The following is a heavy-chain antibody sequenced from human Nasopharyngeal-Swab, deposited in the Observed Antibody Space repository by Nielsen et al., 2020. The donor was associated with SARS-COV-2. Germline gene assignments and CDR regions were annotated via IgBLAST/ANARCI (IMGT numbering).Heavy chain of an antibody. Sequence: GGSLRLSCAASGFTSISYAMSWVRQAPGKGLEWVSAISGSGVSTYYADSVKGRFTRARDKTKKKLYLQMNSLRTEDTAVYYCAKGYTPDYWGQGTLVTVSS. D-gene: IGHD1-1*01. V-gene: IGHV3-23*01. CDR3: AKGYTPDY. J-gene: IGHJ4*01. CDR2: ISGSGVST. CDR1: GFTSISYA.